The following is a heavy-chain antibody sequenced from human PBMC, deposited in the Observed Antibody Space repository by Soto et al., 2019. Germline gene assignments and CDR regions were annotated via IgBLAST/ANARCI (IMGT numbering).Heavy chain of an antibody. CDR3: AADLGDGVPKIYYGMDV. V-gene: IGHV1-58*01. CDR2: IVVGSGNT. J-gene: IGHJ6*02. Sequence: AAVKVSCKASGFTFTSSAVQWVRQARGQRLEWIGWIVVGSGNTNYAQKFQERVTITRDMSTSTAYMELSSLRSEDTAVYYCAADLGDGVPKIYYGMDVCRQGTPVTAYS. D-gene: IGHD3-3*01. CDR1: GFTFTSSA.